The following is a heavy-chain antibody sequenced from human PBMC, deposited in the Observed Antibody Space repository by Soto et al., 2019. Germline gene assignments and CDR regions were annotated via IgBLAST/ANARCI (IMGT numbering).Heavy chain of an antibody. J-gene: IGHJ6*02. CDR3: ARYSSPELWSAIVGMDV. D-gene: IGHD3-3*01. V-gene: IGHV3-11*01. CDR2: ISSSGSTI. Sequence: GGSLRLSCAASGFTFSDYYMSWIRQAPGKGLEWVSNISSSGSTIYYADSVKGRFTISRDNAKNSLYLQMNSLRAEDTAVYYCARYSSPELWSAIVGMDVWGQGTTVTVYS. CDR1: GFTFSDYY.